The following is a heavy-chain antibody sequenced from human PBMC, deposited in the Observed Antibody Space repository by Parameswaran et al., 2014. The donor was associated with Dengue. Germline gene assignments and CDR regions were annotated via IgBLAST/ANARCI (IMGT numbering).Heavy chain of an antibody. D-gene: IGHD3-9*01. CDR2: IIPFFGTA. J-gene: IGHJ6*02. CDR3: ARDTRNHRPLRYFDGGYDFYYGMDV. V-gene: IGHV1-69*06. Sequence: WVRQAPGQGLEWMGRIIPFFGTADYAQKFQGRVTITADKSTSTVYMEVSSLRSEDTAVYYCARDTRNHRPLRYFDGGYDFYYGMDVWGQGTTVTVSS.